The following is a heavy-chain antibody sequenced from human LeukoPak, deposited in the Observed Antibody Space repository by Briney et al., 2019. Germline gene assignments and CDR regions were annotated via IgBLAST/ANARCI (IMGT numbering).Heavy chain of an antibody. CDR3: ARDPGRWLQLQEVGY. V-gene: IGHV3-48*03. CDR2: ISSSGSTI. Sequence: PGGSLRLSCAASGFTFRSYEMDWVRQAPGKGLEWVSYISSSGSTIYYADSVKGRFTISRDNAKNSLYLQMNSLRAEDTAVYYCARDPGRWLQLQEVGYWGQGTLVTVSS. J-gene: IGHJ4*02. CDR1: GFTFRSYE. D-gene: IGHD5-24*01.